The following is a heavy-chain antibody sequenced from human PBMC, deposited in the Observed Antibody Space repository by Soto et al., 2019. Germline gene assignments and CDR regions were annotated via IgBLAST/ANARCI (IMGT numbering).Heavy chain of an antibody. D-gene: IGHD6-6*01. J-gene: IGHJ4*02. CDR2: VHDTGTT. V-gene: IGHV4-39*01. CDR1: GGSVSSGGNY. CDR3: ARGLSSPSAAGV. Sequence: QLQLQESGPGLVKPSETLSLTCAVSGGSVSSGGNYWGWIRQSPGKGLEWIGSVHDTGTTNYNPSLTSRVTISVDTSKNQFSLNVNSVTAAHTAVYYCARGLSSPSAAGVWGQGTLVTVSS.